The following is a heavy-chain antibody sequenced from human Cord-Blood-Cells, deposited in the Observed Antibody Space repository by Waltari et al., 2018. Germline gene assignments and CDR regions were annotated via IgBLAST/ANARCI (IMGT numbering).Heavy chain of an antibody. CDR2: IYYSGST. V-gene: IGHV4-39*01. CDR1: GGSISSSIYY. CDR3: ANIDY. J-gene: IGHJ4*02. Sequence: QLQLQESGPGLVKPSETLSLTCTVSGGSISSSIYYWGWIRQHPGKGLEWIGSIYYSGSTYDHPSLKSRVTISVETSKNQLSLKRSSVTAADTAVYYCANIDYWGQGTLVTVSS.